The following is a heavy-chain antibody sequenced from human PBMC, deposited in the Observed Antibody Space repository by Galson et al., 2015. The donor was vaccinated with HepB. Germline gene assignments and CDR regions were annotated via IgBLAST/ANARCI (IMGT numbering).Heavy chain of an antibody. CDR3: ATVYRAIFGVAIFQFFDY. CDR2: FDPEDGET. J-gene: IGHJ4*02. D-gene: IGHD3-3*01. CDR1: GYTLSDLS. V-gene: IGHV1-24*01. Sequence: SVKVSCKVSGYTLSDLSMHRVRQAPGKGLEWMGGFDPEDGETIYAQKFQGRVTMTVDTFTDTAHMELSSLTSEDTAVYYCATVYRAIFGVAIFQFFDYWGQGTLVTVSS.